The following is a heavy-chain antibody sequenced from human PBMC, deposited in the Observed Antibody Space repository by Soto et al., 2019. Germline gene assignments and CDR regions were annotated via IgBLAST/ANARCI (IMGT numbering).Heavy chain of an antibody. CDR1: GYSFTSYW. CDR2: IYPGDSDT. Sequence: PGESLKISCKGSGYSFTSYWIGWVRQMPGKGLEWMGIIYPGDSDTRYSPSFQGQVTISADKSISTAYLQWSSLKASDTAMYYCASTHITNNSYDNDAFDIWGQGTMVTVSS. V-gene: IGHV5-51*01. CDR3: ASTHITNNSYDNDAFDI. D-gene: IGHD1-20*01. J-gene: IGHJ3*02.